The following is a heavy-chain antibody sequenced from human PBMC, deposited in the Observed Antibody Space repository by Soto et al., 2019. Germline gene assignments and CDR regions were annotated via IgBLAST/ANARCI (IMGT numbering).Heavy chain of an antibody. D-gene: IGHD2-21*01. CDR1: GGTSRSLS. CDR2: ITPLFGIP. Sequence: QVQLVQSGAEVKKPGSSVKVSCKASGGTSRSLSITWVRQAPGQGLEWMGGITPLFGIPNYPQKFQGRLTITSDKSTGTAYLELSNLRAENTAVYYGPRDTHSAVGWFSTWGRVTLVTVSA. V-gene: IGHV1-69*17. J-gene: IGHJ5*02. CDR3: PRDTHSAVGWFST.